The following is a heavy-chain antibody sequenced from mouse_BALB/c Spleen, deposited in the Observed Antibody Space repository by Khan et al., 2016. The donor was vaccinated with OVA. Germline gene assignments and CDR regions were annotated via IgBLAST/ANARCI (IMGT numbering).Heavy chain of an antibody. CDR1: GFSLTNYG. CDR2: IWSGGST. CDR3: ACLYHYGEGFAY. V-gene: IGHV2-2*02. Sequence: QVQLKESGPGLIQPSQSLSITCTVSGFSLTNYGLHWVRQSPGKGLEWLGVIWSGGSTDYKAAFISRLTISKDNSKSQVFFKMNSLQPSATAIYYCACLYHYGEGFAYWGQGTLVTVSA. D-gene: IGHD2-4*01. J-gene: IGHJ3*01.